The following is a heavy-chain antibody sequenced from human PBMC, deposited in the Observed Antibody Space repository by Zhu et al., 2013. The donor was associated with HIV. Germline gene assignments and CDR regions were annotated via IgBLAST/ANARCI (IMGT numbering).Heavy chain of an antibody. D-gene: IGHD5-12*01. CDR1: GLKFNSYS. CDR3: AKIRDLYSATVRAPDY. J-gene: IGHJ4*02. CDR2: ISASGAST. V-gene: IGHV3-23*01. Sequence: EVQMLESGGDLVQVGGSLRLSCEVTGLKFNSYSVSWVRQAAGKGLEWVSTISASGASTYYADSVKGRFTISRDNSRNTLYLQMNSLRVEDTATYYCAKIRDLYSATVRAPDYWGQGTLVTVSS.